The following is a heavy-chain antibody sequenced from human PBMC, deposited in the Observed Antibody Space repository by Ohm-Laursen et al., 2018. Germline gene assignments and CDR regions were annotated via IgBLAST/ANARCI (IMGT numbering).Heavy chain of an antibody. V-gene: IGHV1-58*02. CDR1: GFTFTTST. CDR3: AAETDYHYSSGGFGFDP. D-gene: IGHD3-22*01. CDR2: IVVGSGST. Sequence: SVKVSCKASGFTFTTSTMQWVRQARGRRLEWIGWIVVGSGSTNYAQRFEERVTITRDTPTSTAYMELSGLRSEDTAVYYCAAETDYHYSSGGFGFDPWGQGTLVTVSS. J-gene: IGHJ5*02.